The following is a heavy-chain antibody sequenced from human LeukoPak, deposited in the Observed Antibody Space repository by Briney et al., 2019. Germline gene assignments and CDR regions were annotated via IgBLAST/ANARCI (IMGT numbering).Heavy chain of an antibody. CDR3: VGWEVGATGAFDI. CDR2: IYYSGST. J-gene: IGHJ3*02. D-gene: IGHD1-26*01. V-gene: IGHV4-39*01. CDR1: GGSISSSSYY. Sequence: AETLSLTCTVSGGSISSSSYYWGWIRQPPGKGLEWIGSIYYSGSTYYNPSRKSRVNIPVDTSQNQSSLKLSSVTAADTDVYYCVGWEVGATGAFDIWGQGRMVTVSS.